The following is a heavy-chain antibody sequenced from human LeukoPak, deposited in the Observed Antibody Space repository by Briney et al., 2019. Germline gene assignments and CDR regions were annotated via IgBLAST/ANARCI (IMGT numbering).Heavy chain of an antibody. V-gene: IGHV3-23*01. Sequence: GGSLRLSCAASGFTFSSYAMSWVRQAPGKGLEWVSAFSGSGGSTYYADSVKGRFTISRDNSKNTLYLQMNSLRAEDTAVYYCAKEGFGDGYNYHFDYWGQGTLVTVSS. D-gene: IGHD5-24*01. J-gene: IGHJ4*02. CDR2: FSGSGGST. CDR1: GFTFSSYA. CDR3: AKEGFGDGYNYHFDY.